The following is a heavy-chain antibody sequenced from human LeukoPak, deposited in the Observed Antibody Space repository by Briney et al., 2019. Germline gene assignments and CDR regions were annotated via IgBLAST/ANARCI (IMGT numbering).Heavy chain of an antibody. V-gene: IGHV3-15*01. Sequence: GGSLRLSCAASGFTFSNAWMSWVRQAPGKGLEWVGRIKSKTDGGTTDYAAPVKGRFTISRDDSKNTLYLQMNSLKTEDTAVYYCTTAPYGGNSWFDYWGQGTLVTVSS. D-gene: IGHD4-23*01. CDR3: TTAPYGGNSWFDY. CDR2: IKSKTDGGTT. J-gene: IGHJ4*02. CDR1: GFTFSNAW.